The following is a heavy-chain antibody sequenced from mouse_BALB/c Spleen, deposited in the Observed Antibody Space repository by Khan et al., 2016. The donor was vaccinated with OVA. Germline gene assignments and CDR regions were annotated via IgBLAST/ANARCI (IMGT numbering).Heavy chain of an antibody. D-gene: IGHD2-1*01. V-gene: IGHV2-9*02. CDR1: GFSLTTYG. Sequence: VQLKESGPGLVAPSQSLSITCTVSGFSLTTYGVNWVRQPPGKGLEWLGVIWAGGSTNYNSALMSRLSISKDKSKSQVFLRMNSLQTDDTAVYYCAAIFYGKSYCAMDYWGQGTSVTVSS. CDR2: IWAGGST. CDR3: AAIFYGKSYCAMDY. J-gene: IGHJ4*01.